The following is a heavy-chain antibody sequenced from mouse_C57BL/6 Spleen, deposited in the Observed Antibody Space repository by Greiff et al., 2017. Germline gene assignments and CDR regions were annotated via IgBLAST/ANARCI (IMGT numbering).Heavy chain of an antibody. CDR2: IYPGDGDT. CDR3: ARWFTTVVAKYFDV. CDR1: GYAFSSSW. D-gene: IGHD1-1*01. Sequence: QVQLQQSGPELVKPGASVKISCKASGYAFSSSWMNWVKQRPGKGLEWIGRIYPGDGDTNYNGKFKGKATLTADKSSSTAYMQLSSLTSEDSAVYFCARWFTTVVAKYFDVWGTGTTVTVSS. J-gene: IGHJ1*03. V-gene: IGHV1-82*01.